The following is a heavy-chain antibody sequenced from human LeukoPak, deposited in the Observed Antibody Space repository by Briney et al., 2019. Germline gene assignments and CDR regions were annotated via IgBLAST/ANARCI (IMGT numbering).Heavy chain of an antibody. D-gene: IGHD4-23*01. Sequence: GGSLILCCAASKFTFSTFAMHWVRQAPGKGPEWVELTSNDGRSKYDTDSVKGRVTNSKHNSKNTLYLKMNSLRDEDTAVYYCAREGGDLRWKNRFDFWGQGTLVTVSS. J-gene: IGHJ4*02. V-gene: IGHV3-30*04. CDR1: KFTFSTFA. CDR2: TSNDGRSK. CDR3: AREGGDLRWKNRFDF.